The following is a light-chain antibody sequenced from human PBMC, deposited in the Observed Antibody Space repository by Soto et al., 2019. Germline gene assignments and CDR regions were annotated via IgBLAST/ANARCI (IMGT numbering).Light chain of an antibody. CDR2: KAS. J-gene: IGKJ2*01. CDR3: QQYNSYLLYT. V-gene: IGKV1-5*03. Sequence: DIQMTQSPSTLSASVGDRVTITCRASQSISSWLAWYQQKPGKAPKLLIYKASSLESGVPSRFRGSGSGTEFTLTISSLQPHDFAAYYCQQYNSYLLYTFGQGTKLEIK. CDR1: QSISSW.